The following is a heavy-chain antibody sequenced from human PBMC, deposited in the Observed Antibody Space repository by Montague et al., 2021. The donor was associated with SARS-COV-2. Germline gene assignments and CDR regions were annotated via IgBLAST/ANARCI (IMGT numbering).Heavy chain of an antibody. CDR2: IYYSGXT. J-gene: IGHJ5*02. CDR1: GGSISSSSYY. Sequence: SETLSLTCTVSGGSISSSSYYWGWIRQPPGKGLEWIGNIYYSGXTXYXXXXKXRVTISVDTSKNQFSLKLSSVTAADTAVYYCARQKMGSVTIFGVVMHDRWLDPWGQGTLVTVSS. CDR3: ARQKMGSVTIFGVVMHDRWLDP. D-gene: IGHD3-3*01. V-gene: IGHV4-39*01.